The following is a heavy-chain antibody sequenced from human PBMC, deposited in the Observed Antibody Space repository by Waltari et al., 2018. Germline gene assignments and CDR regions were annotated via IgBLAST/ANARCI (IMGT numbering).Heavy chain of an antibody. CDR1: GYSISSGYY. D-gene: IGHD4-4*01. CDR3: ARDTTATVTTTFDY. CDR2: SYHSGST. J-gene: IGHJ4*02. V-gene: IGHV4-38-2*02. Sequence: QVQLQESGPGLVKPSETLSLTCAVSGYSISSGYYWGWIRQPPGKGLEWIGSSYHSGSTFYNPSLKSRVTISVDTSKNQFSLKLSSVTAADTAVYYCARDTTATVTTTFDYWGQGTLVTVSS.